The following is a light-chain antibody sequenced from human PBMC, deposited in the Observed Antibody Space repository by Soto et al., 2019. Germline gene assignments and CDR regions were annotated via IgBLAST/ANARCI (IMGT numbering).Light chain of an antibody. CDR2: GTS. CDR3: HQYDTAPHT. CDR1: QTITTKD. Sequence: EIVLTQSPGTLSLSPGERVTLSCRASQTITTKDVDWYQQKPGQAPRLLMYGTSSRATGIPDRFSGSGSGTDFTLTISRLQPEDSAMYYCHQYDTAPHTFGQGTKLEIK. J-gene: IGKJ2*01. V-gene: IGKV3-20*01.